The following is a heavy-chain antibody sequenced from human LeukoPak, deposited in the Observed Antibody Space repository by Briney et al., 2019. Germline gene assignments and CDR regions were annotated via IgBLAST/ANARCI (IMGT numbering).Heavy chain of an antibody. CDR2: INAGNGNT. Sequence: ASVKVTCKASGYTFTSYAMHWVRQAPGQRLEWLGWINAGNGNTKYSQKFQGRVTITRDTSASTAYMELSSLRSEDTAVYYCAIVPAAIISAASDYWGQGTLVTVSS. D-gene: IGHD2-2*01. CDR1: GYTFTSYA. V-gene: IGHV1-3*01. CDR3: AIVPAAIISAASDY. J-gene: IGHJ4*02.